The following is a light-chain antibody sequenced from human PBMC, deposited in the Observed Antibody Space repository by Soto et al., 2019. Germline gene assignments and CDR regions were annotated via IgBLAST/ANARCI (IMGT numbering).Light chain of an antibody. CDR2: AAS. V-gene: IGKV1-12*01. CDR3: QQSYSTLGIT. Sequence: DIQMTQSPSSVSASVGDRVTISCQASQGISRSLAWYQQKPGKAPKLLIYAASSLQSGVPSRFSGSGSGTDFTLTISSLQPEDFATYYCQQSYSTLGITFGQGTRLEI. J-gene: IGKJ5*01. CDR1: QGISRS.